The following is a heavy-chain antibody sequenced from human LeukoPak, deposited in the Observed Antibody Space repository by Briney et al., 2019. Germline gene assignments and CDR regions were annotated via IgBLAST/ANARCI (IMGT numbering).Heavy chain of an antibody. Sequence: GGSLRLSCAASGFTFSSYSMNWVRQAPGKGLEWVSSISSSSSYIYYADSVKGRFTISRAHAKNSLYLQMNSLRAEDTAAHYCASQYYYDSSGYYSAEDWDYWGQGTLVTVSS. CDR1: GFTFSSYS. J-gene: IGHJ4*02. CDR2: ISSSSSYI. V-gene: IGHV3-21*01. CDR3: ASQYYYDSSGYYSAEDWDY. D-gene: IGHD3-22*01.